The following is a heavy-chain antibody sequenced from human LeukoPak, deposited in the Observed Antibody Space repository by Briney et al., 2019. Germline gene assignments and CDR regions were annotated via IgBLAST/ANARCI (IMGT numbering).Heavy chain of an antibody. D-gene: IGHD5-12*01. CDR1: GYTFTGYY. CDR3: ARVDGGGYEKYYFDY. Sequence: ASVKVSCKASGYTFTGYYMHWVRQAPGQGLEWMGWINPNSGGTNYAQKFQGRVTMTRDTSISTAYMELSRLRSDDTAVYYCARVDGGGYEKYYFDYWGQGTLVTVSS. J-gene: IGHJ4*02. V-gene: IGHV1-2*02. CDR2: INPNSGGT.